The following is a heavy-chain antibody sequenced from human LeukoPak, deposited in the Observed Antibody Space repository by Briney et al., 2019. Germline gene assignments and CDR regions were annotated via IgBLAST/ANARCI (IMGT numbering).Heavy chain of an antibody. CDR3: VRHGDTIDY. J-gene: IGHJ4*02. Sequence: GGSLRLSCAASGFTFSNYGMHWVRQAPGKGLEWVAVIWYDGSNKYYTDSVKGRFTISRDNSKNTLYLQMNSLKTEDTAVYYCVRHGDTIDYWGQGTLVTVSS. CDR2: IWYDGSNK. V-gene: IGHV3-33*01. CDR1: GFTFSNYG.